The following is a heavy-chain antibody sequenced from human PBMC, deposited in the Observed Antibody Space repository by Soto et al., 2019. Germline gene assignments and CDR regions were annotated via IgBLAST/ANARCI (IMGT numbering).Heavy chain of an antibody. V-gene: IGHV3-23*01. D-gene: IGHD3-22*01. CDR1: GFTFNNFA. Sequence: SLRLSCVASGFTFNNFAMSWVRQAPGKGLEWVSSITGSGGGTDYADSVKGRFTISRDNFKNTLYLQLDGLRVEDTAIYYCARDSSGYYQFPNWFDPWGQGALVTVSS. J-gene: IGHJ5*02. CDR2: ITGSGGGT. CDR3: ARDSSGYYQFPNWFDP.